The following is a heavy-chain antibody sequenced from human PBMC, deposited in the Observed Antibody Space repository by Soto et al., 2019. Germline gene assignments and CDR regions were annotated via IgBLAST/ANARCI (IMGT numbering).Heavy chain of an antibody. D-gene: IGHD3-3*01. V-gene: IGHV1-18*01. CDR2: ISAYNGNT. CDR3: ACLQDDFCSGYVYYGMDV. Sequence: VSVKVSCKASGYTFTSYGISWVRQAPGQGLEWMGWISAYNGNTNYAQKLQGRVTMTTDTSTSTAYMELRSLRSDDTAVYYCACLQDDFCSGYVYYGMDVWGQGTTVTVSS. CDR1: GYTFTSYG. J-gene: IGHJ6*02.